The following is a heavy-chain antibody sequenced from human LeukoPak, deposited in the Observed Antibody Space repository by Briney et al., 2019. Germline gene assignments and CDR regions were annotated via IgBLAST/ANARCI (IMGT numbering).Heavy chain of an antibody. J-gene: IGHJ4*02. Sequence: GGSLRLPCAASGFTFSSYAMSWVRQAPGKGLEWVSAISGSGGSTYYAGSVKGRFTIPRDNSKNTLYLQMNSLRAEDTAVYYCAKASNTVVITWCVYWGQGTLVTVSS. D-gene: IGHD3-22*01. CDR2: ISGSGGST. CDR3: AKASNTVVITWCVY. V-gene: IGHV3-23*01. CDR1: GFTFSSYA.